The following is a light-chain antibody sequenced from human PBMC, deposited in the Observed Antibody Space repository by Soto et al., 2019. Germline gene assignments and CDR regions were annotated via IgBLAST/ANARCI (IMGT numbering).Light chain of an antibody. CDR3: SSFTGRTTIDL. J-gene: IGLJ1*01. CDR2: GVS. Sequence: QSVLTQPASVSGSPGQSVTISCTGTSSDVGAYKYVSWYQKHPGKAPKLMIYGVSNRPSGVSNRFSGSKSGNTAFLTISVLQPEDAADYYCSSFTGRTTIDLLGNGTKLTV. CDR1: SSDVGAYKY. V-gene: IGLV2-14*03.